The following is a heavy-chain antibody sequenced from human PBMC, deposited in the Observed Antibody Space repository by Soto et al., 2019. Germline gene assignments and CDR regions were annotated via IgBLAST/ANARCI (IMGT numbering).Heavy chain of an antibody. V-gene: IGHV4-31*03. D-gene: IGHD6-13*01. Sequence: PSETLSLTCTVSGGSISSGGYYWSWIRQHPGKGLGWIGYIYYSGSTYYNPSLKSRVTISVDTSKNQFSLKLSSVTAADTAVYYCARDPLNSSSWNYYYYGMDVWGQGTTVTVSS. J-gene: IGHJ6*02. CDR1: GGSISSGGYY. CDR3: ARDPLNSSSWNYYYYGMDV. CDR2: IYYSGST.